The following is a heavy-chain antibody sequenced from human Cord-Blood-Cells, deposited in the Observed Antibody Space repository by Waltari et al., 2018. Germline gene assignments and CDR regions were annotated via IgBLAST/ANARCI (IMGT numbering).Heavy chain of an antibody. Sequence: EVQLVESGGGLVQPGGSLRLSCAASVFTFSSYWIHWVRQAPGKGLVWVSRINSDGSSTSYADSVKGRFTISRDNAKNTLYLQMNSLRAEDTAVYYCASLSLRPVTDYWGQGTLVTVSS. CDR2: INSDGSST. V-gene: IGHV3-74*01. D-gene: IGHD2-21*02. CDR3: ASLSLRPVTDY. J-gene: IGHJ4*02. CDR1: VFTFSSYW.